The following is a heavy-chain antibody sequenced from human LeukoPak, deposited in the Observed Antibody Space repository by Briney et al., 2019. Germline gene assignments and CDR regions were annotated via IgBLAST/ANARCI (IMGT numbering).Heavy chain of an antibody. CDR3: ARGADSSGYYWAYYFDY. J-gene: IGHJ4*02. CDR2: IYYSGST. V-gene: IGHV4-39*07. CDR1: GGSISSSSYY. D-gene: IGHD3-22*01. Sequence: PSETLSLTCTVSGGSISSSSYYWGWIRQPPGKGLEWIGSIYYSGSTYYNPSLKSRVTISVDTSKNQFSLKLSSVTAADTAVYYCARGADSSGYYWAYYFDYWGQGTLVTVSS.